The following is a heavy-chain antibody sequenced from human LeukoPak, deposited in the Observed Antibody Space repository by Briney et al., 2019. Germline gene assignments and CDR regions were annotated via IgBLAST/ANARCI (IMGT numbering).Heavy chain of an antibody. CDR1: GYTFTSYD. V-gene: IGHV1-8*01. Sequence: ASVKVSCKASGYTFTSYDINWVRQATGQGLEWMGWMNPNSGNTGYAQKFQGRVTMTTDTSTSTVYTELRTLRSDDTAVYYCARDSYDFLTGRYSGSGGDYWGQGTLVTVSS. J-gene: IGHJ4*02. CDR3: ARDSYDFLTGRYSGSGGDY. CDR2: MNPNSGNT. D-gene: IGHD3/OR15-3a*01.